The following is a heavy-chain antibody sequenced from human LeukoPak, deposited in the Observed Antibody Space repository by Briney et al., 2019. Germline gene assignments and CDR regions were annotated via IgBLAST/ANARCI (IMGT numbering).Heavy chain of an antibody. V-gene: IGHV3-23*01. D-gene: IGHD2-8*01. Sequence: GGSLRLSCAASGFTFSSYAMSWVRQAPGKGLEWVSAISGSGGSTYYADSVKGRFTISRDNSKNTLYLQMNSLRAEDTAVYYCAKEVPYCTNGVCLFDYWGQGTLVTVSS. CDR2: ISGSGGST. CDR1: GFTFSSYA. J-gene: IGHJ4*02. CDR3: AKEVPYCTNGVCLFDY.